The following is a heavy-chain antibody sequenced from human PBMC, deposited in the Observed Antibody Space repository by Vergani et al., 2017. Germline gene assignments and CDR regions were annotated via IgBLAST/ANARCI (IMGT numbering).Heavy chain of an antibody. J-gene: IGHJ5*02. D-gene: IGHD5-12*01. CDR2: ISGSGGST. CDR3: AKAETTLATIFLPFDP. V-gene: IGHV3-23*01. CDR1: GFTFSSYA. Sequence: EVQLLESGGGLVQPGGSLRLSCAASGFTFSSYAMSWVRQAPGKGLEWVSAISGSGGSTYYADSVKGRFTISRDNSKNTLYLQMNSLRAEDTAVYYFAKAETTLATIFLPFDPWGQGTLVTVSS.